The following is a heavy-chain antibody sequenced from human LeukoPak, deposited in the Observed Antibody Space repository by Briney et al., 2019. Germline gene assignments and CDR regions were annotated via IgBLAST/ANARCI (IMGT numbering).Heavy chain of an antibody. V-gene: IGHV1-24*01. CDR1: GYTLTQLS. CDR2: FDPEDGKT. D-gene: IGHD3-22*01. Sequence: GASVKVSRKVSGYTLTQLSMHWVRQAPGKGLEWMGSFDPEDGKTIYAQKFQGRVTMTEDTSADTAFMELSSLRSEDTAVYYCATDREYYEDSGSPLTDWGQGTLVTVPS. CDR3: ATDREYYEDSGSPLTD. J-gene: IGHJ4*02.